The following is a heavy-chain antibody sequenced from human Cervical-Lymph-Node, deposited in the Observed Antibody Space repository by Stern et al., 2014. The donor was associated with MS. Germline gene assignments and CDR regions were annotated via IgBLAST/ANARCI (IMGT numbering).Heavy chain of an antibody. CDR2: ICPIYGTA. CDR3: ARDSTTGMDV. V-gene: IGHV1-69*01. J-gene: IGHJ6*02. D-gene: IGHD1-1*01. CDR1: GVTFSSYA. Sequence: QVQLMQSGAEVKKPGSSVKVSCKTSGVTFSSYAISWVRQAPGQGLEWMGGICPIYGTANYADKFQGRVTIPADVSTNTAYMELSRLGSDDTAVYYCARDSTTGMDVWGQGTTVTVSS.